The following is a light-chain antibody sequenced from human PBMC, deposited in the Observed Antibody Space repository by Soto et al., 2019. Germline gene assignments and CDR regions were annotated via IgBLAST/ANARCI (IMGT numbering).Light chain of an antibody. V-gene: IGLV2-14*01. Sequence: QSALTQPASVSGSPGQSIPISCTGTSSDACGYDYVSWYQQHPGKAPKLMIYEVSNRPSGVSNRFSGSMSGNTASLTISGLQAEDEADYYCSSYTSSSTFYVFGIGTKVTVL. CDR1: SSDACGYDY. CDR3: SSYTSSSTFYV. J-gene: IGLJ1*01. CDR2: EVS.